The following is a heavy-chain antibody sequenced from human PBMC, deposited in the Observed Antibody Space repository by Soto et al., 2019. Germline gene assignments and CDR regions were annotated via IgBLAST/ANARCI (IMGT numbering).Heavy chain of an antibody. CDR2: TYYRSKWYN. J-gene: IGHJ4*02. V-gene: IGHV6-1*01. CDR3: ARSGPGGYIDY. D-gene: IGHD3-22*01. CDR1: GYSVSSNSAA. Sequence: PSHTLSLTGAISGYSVSSNSAAWNLIRQSPSRGLEWLGRTYYRSKWYNHYAVSVKSRITVNPDTSKNQFSLQLNSVTPEDTAVYYCARSGPGGYIDYWGQGTLVTVSS.